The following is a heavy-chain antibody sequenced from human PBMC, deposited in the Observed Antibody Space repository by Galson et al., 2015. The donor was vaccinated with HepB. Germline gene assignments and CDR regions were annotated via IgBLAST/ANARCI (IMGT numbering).Heavy chain of an antibody. CDR2: IKQDGSEK. V-gene: IGHV3-7*03. Sequence: SLRLSCAASGFTFSSYWMSWVRQAPGKGLEWVANIKQDGSEKYYVDSVKGRFTISRDNAKNSLYLQMNSLRAEDTAVYYCARVRRYCSGGSCYYYGMDVWGQGTTVTVSS. J-gene: IGHJ6*02. D-gene: IGHD2-15*01. CDR1: GFTFSSYW. CDR3: ARVRRYCSGGSCYYYGMDV.